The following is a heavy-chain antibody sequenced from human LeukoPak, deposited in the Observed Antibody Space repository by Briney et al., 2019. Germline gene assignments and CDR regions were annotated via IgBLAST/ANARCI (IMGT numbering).Heavy chain of an antibody. CDR2: ISIGSSII. Sequence: PGGSLRLSCAASGFTFSSYNMNWVRQAPGKGLEWVSYISIGSSIIYYADSVKGRFTISRDNAKNSLYLQMNSLRAEDTAMYYCARGDYGGSTFGYWGQGTLVTVSS. CDR1: GFTFSSYN. CDR3: ARGDYGGSTFGY. J-gene: IGHJ4*02. D-gene: IGHD4-23*01. V-gene: IGHV3-48*01.